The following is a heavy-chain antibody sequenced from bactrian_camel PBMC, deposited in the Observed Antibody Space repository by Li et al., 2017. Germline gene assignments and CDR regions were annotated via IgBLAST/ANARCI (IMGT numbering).Heavy chain of an antibody. J-gene: IGHJ4*01. V-gene: IGHV3S1*01. CDR1: GFTISSYG. D-gene: IGHD2*01. Sequence: HVQLVESGGGLVQPGGSLRLACSASGFTISSYGMYLVRQPPGKGLEYVGNTNAIDGNTGYADSVKGRFTVSRDNAKNTLYLQLTSLETDDTAVYYCALASVHTWPTSPKGQGTQVTVS. CDR2: TNAIDGNT.